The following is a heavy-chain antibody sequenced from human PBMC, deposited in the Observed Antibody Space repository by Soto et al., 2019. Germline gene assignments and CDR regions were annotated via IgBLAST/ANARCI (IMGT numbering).Heavy chain of an antibody. CDR1: GGTFSSYA. Sequence: QVQLVQSGAEVKKPGSSVKVSCKASGGTFSSYAISWVRQAPGQGLEWMGGIIPIFGTANYAEKFQGRVTITADESTSTAYMELSSLRSEDKAVDYCASVPRRDGYSSLDYWGHGTLVTVSS. V-gene: IGHV1-69*12. D-gene: IGHD2-15*01. J-gene: IGHJ4*01. CDR3: ASVPRRDGYSSLDY. CDR2: IIPIFGTA.